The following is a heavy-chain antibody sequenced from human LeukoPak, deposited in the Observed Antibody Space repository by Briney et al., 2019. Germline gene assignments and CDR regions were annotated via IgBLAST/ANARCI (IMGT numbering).Heavy chain of an antibody. J-gene: IGHJ5*01. CDR1: GYTFNNYW. CDR3: ARGGSYSWFDS. V-gene: IGHV3-7*04. CDR2: IKQDGSEK. Sequence: GGSLRLSCAASGYTFNNYWMNWVRQAPGEGLEWVVAIKQDGSEKYYVDSVKGRFTISRDNAKNSLYLQMNSLRAEDTAVYYYARGGSYSWFDSWGQGTPVTVSS.